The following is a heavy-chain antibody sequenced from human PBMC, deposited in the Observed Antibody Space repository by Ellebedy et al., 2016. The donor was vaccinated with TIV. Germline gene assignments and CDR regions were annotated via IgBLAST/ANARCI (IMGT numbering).Heavy chain of an antibody. CDR3: AREYYDSSGSTYFDY. V-gene: IGHV1-18*01. CDR2: ISAYNGNT. D-gene: IGHD3-22*01. Sequence: AASVKVSCKSSGYTFIDYGISWVRQAPGQGLEWMGWISAYNGNTNYAQKLQGRVTMTTDTSTSTAYMELRSLRSDDTAVYYCAREYYDSSGSTYFDYWGQGTLVTVSS. CDR1: GYTFIDYG. J-gene: IGHJ4*02.